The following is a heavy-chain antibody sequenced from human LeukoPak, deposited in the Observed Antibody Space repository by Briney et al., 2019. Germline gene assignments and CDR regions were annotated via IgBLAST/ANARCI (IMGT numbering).Heavy chain of an antibody. CDR3: TRVGYIDEGIDY. J-gene: IGHJ4*02. V-gene: IGHV3-23*01. D-gene: IGHD5-24*01. Sequence: GGSLRLSCEASGFTFGNYAMYWVRQAPGKGLEWVSTISGTGSSTYYADSAKGRFTISRDNAKNSLYLQMNSLRAEDTAIYYCTRVGYIDEGIDYWGQGTLVTVSS. CDR2: ISGTGSST. CDR1: GFTFGNYA.